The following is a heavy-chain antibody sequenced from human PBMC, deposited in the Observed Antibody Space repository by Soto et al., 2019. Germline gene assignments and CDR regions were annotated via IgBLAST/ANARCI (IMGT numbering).Heavy chain of an antibody. CDR2: IYHSGST. CDR1: GGSISSSNW. D-gene: IGHD4-17*01. V-gene: IGHV4-4*02. CDR3: ASGTVITVGGFDY. Sequence: QVQLQESGPGLVKPSGTLSLTCAVSGGSISSSNWWSWVRQPPGKGLEWSGEIYHSGSTNYNPSLKSRVTISVDKSMNQFSLRLSSVTAADTAVYSCASGTVITVGGFDYWGQGTLVTVSS. J-gene: IGHJ4*02.